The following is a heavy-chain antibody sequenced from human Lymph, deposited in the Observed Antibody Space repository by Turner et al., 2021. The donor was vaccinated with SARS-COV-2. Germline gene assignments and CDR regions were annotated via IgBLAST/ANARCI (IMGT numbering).Heavy chain of an antibody. J-gene: IGHJ6*02. V-gene: IGHV3-53*02. CDR1: GFIVSRNY. CDR3: ARDLGYYGMDV. D-gene: IGHD3-22*01. Sequence: EVHLAETGGGRIHPAGSVRLTCAASGFIVSRNYMNWVRQAPGKGLEWVSVIYSGGTTFYADSVKGRFTISRDNSKNTLYLQMNSLRVEDTAVYYCARDLGYYGMDVWGQGTTVTVSS. CDR2: IYSGGTT.